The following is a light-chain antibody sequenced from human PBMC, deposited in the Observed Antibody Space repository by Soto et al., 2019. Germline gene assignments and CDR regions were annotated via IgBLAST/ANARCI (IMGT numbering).Light chain of an antibody. Sequence: DIQMTQSPSTLSASVGDRVTIACQASQDISNSLNWYQQKPGKAPKLLIYDASNLKTGVPSRFSGSGSGTDFTFTISSLQPEDIETYYCQHYDSLPPTFGQGTRLEIK. V-gene: IGKV1-33*01. CDR2: DAS. CDR3: QHYDSLPPT. J-gene: IGKJ5*01. CDR1: QDISNS.